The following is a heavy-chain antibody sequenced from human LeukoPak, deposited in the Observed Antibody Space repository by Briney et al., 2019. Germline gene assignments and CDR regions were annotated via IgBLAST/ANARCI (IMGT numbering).Heavy chain of an antibody. V-gene: IGHV3-30-3*01. Sequence: GGSLRLSCAASGFTFSSYAMHWVRQAPGKGLEWVAVISYDGSNKYYADSVKGRFTISRDNSKNTLYLQMNSLRAEDTAVYYCARGMTTVTTSTKYYYYGMDVWGQGTTVTVSS. CDR2: ISYDGSNK. D-gene: IGHD4-17*01. J-gene: IGHJ6*02. CDR3: ARGMTTVTTSTKYYYYGMDV. CDR1: GFTFSSYA.